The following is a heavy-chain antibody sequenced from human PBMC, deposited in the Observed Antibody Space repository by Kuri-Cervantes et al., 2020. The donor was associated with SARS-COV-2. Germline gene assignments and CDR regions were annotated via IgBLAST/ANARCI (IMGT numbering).Heavy chain of an antibody. CDR2: ISYDGSNK. CDR3: ARDGVAARPGDAFDI. J-gene: IGHJ3*02. V-gene: IGHV3-30*07. Sequence: GESLKISCAASGFTFSSYAMHWVRQAPGKGLEWVAVISYDGSNKYYADSVKGRFTISRDNAKNSLYLQMNSLRDEDTAVYYCARDGVAARPGDAFDIWGQGTMVTVSS. D-gene: IGHD6-6*01. CDR1: GFTFSSYA.